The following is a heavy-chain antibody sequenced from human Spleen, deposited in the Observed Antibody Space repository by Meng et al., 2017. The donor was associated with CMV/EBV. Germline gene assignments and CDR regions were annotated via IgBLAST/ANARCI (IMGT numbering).Heavy chain of an antibody. Sequence: YIFSTYGFRWGRQAPGQGLEWMGWISAYTGDTNYAQNFRGGVTMTTGASTSTAYMELRSLSSDDTAVYYCARGGAPPTYMEWIPAFDYWGQGILVTVSS. CDR1: YIFSTYG. CDR2: ISAYTGDT. D-gene: IGHD3-3*01. CDR3: ARGGAPPTYMEWIPAFDY. J-gene: IGHJ4*02. V-gene: IGHV1-18*04.